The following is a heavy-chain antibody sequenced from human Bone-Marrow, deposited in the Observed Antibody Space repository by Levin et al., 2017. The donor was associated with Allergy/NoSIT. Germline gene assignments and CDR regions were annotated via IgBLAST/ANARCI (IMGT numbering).Heavy chain of an antibody. D-gene: IGHD5/OR15-5a*01. V-gene: IGHV3-11*01. Sequence: LSLTCAASGFIFEDYYMAWIRLAPGKGLEWISYITNTGTTIYYADSVKGRFTVSRDNAKNSLYLQMNSLRVEDTAIYYCARINGFVFYYLNLWGKGTRVTVSS. J-gene: IGHJ6*04. CDR1: GFIFEDYY. CDR2: ITNTGTTI. CDR3: ARINGFVFYYLNL.